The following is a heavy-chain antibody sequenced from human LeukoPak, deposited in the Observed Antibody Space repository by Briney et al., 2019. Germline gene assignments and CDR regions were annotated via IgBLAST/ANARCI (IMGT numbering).Heavy chain of an antibody. D-gene: IGHD6-13*01. CDR1: GFTFSSYS. J-gene: IGHJ5*02. CDR3: ARVPRSGSSWYWFDP. Sequence: PGGSLRLSCAASGFTFSSYSMNWVRQAPGKGLEWVSSISSSSSYIYYADSVKGRFTISRDNAKNSLYLQMNSLRAEDTAVYYCARVPRSGSSWYWFDPWGQGTLVTVSS. CDR2: ISSSSSYI. V-gene: IGHV3-21*01.